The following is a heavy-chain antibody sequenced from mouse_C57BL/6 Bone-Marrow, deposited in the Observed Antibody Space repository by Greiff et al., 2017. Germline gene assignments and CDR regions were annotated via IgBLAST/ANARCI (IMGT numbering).Heavy chain of an antibody. Sequence: QVQLQQSGAELARPGASVKLSCKASGYTFTSYGISWVKQRTGQGLEWIGEIYPRSGNTYYNEKFKGKATLTADKSSSTAYMELRSLTSEHSAVYFCASSNWDGFYYFDYWGQGTTLTVSS. CDR2: IYPRSGNT. V-gene: IGHV1-81*01. CDR1: GYTFTSYG. J-gene: IGHJ2*01. CDR3: ASSNWDGFYYFDY. D-gene: IGHD4-1*01.